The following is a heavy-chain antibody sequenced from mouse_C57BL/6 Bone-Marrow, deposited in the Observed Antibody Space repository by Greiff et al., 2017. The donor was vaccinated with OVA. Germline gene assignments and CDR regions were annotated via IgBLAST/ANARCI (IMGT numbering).Heavy chain of an antibody. CDR2: IDPSDSYT. Sequence: QVQLKQPGAELVRPGTSVKLSCKASGYTFTSYWMHWVKQRPGQGLEWIGVIDPSDSYTNYNQKFKGKATLTVDTSSSTAYMQLSSLTSEDSAVYYCAKVPETGYDWYFDVWGTGTTVTVSS. J-gene: IGHJ1*03. D-gene: IGHD2-2*01. V-gene: IGHV1-59*01. CDR3: AKVPETGYDWYFDV. CDR1: GYTFTSYW.